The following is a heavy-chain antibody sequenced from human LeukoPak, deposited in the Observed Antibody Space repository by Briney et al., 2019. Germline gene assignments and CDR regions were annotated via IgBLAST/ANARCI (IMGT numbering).Heavy chain of an antibody. CDR2: IYTSGST. CDR3: ARGPIDYGVNGFDY. Sequence: SETLSLTCTVSGGSISSYYWSWIRQPAGKGLEWIGRIYTSGSTNYDPSLKSRVTMSVDTSKNQFSLKLSSVTAADTAVYYCARGPIDYGVNGFDYCGQGTLVTVSS. D-gene: IGHD4-23*01. CDR1: GGSISSYY. V-gene: IGHV4-4*07. J-gene: IGHJ4*02.